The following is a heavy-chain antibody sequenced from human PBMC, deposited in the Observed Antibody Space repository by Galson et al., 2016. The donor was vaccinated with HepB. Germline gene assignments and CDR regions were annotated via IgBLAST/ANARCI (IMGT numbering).Heavy chain of an antibody. J-gene: IGHJ3*01. CDR3: ARARYGDFCNDAFDF. CDR1: GGSISSGGYY. CDR2: IYYTGST. Sequence: TLSLTCTVSGGSISSGGYYWNWIRQHPGKGLEWVGYIYYTGSTSYTPSLKSRVTISIDTSKNQFSLKLSSVTAADTAVYFCARARYGDFCNDAFDFWGQGTMVTVSS. V-gene: IGHV4-31*03. D-gene: IGHD4-17*01.